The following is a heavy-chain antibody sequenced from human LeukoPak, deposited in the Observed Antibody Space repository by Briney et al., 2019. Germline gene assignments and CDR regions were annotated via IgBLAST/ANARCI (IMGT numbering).Heavy chain of an antibody. V-gene: IGHV3-64D*06. J-gene: IGHJ3*02. D-gene: IGHD4-23*01. CDR2: ISSNGGST. CDR3: VKEGVYGGNSFDI. Sequence: GGSLRLSCSASGFTFSSYAMHWVRQAPGKGLEYVSAISSNGGSTYYADSVKGRFTISRDNSKNTLYLQMSSLRAADTAVYYCVKEGVYGGNSFDIWGQGTMVTVSS. CDR1: GFTFSSYA.